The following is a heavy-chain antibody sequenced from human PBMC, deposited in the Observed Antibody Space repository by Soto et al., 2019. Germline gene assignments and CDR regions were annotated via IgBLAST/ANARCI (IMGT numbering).Heavy chain of an antibody. CDR2: IWYDGSNK. CDR3: ASDDADIVVVVAATLYGMDV. J-gene: IGHJ6*02. V-gene: IGHV3-33*01. Sequence: GGSLRLSCAASGFTFSSYGMHWVRQAPGKGLEWVAVIWYDGSNKYYADSVKGRFTISRDNSKNTLYLQMNSLRAEDTAVYYCASDDADIVVVVAATLYGMDVWGQGTTVTVSS. D-gene: IGHD2-15*01. CDR1: GFTFSSYG.